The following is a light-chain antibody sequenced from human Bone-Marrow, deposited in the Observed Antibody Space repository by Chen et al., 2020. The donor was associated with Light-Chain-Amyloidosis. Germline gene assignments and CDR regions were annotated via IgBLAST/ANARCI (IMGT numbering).Light chain of an antibody. CDR1: TSNIGSND. CDR3: VTWDDRLDNGM. V-gene: IGLV1-47*01. Sequence: QSALTQPPSASGTPGQRVTISCSGATSNIGSNDVHWYQHLPGTAPKLLIYRIHQRPSGVPDRFSGSTSGNTASLAISGLRSEDEGDYYCVTWDDRLDNGMFGGGTKLTVL. J-gene: IGLJ3*02. CDR2: RIH.